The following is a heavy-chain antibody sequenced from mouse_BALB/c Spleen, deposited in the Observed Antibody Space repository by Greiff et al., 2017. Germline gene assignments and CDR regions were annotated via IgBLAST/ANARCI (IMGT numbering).Heavy chain of an antibody. Sequence: EVQLQESGPGLVKPSQSLSLTCTVTGYSITSDYAWNWIRQFPGNKLEWMGYISYSGSTSYNPSLKSRISITRDTSKNQFFLQLNSVTTEDTATYYCAREGNGYVDFDYWGQGTTLTVSS. V-gene: IGHV3-2*02. D-gene: IGHD1-2*01. CDR3: AREGNGYVDFDY. CDR1: GYSITSDYA. CDR2: ISYSGST. J-gene: IGHJ2*01.